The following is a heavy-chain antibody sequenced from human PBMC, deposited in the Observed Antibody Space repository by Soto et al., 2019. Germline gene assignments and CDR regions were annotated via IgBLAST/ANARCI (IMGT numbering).Heavy chain of an antibody. CDR1: GLTFSGHW. V-gene: IGHV3-7*03. D-gene: IGHD2-21*02. CDR3: TSRPSGMTYHAVFDF. Sequence: PGGSLRLSCAASGLTFSGHWMTWVRQTPGEGLQWVAAKKPDGSETFYVDSVKGRFTISRDNARNSLFLQMDSLRAEDTAVYYCTSRPSGMTYHAVFDFWGQGTLVTVSS. J-gene: IGHJ4*02. CDR2: KKPDGSET.